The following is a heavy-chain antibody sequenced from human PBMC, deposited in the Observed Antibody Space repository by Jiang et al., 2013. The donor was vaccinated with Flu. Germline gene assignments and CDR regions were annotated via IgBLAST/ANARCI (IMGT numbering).Heavy chain of an antibody. V-gene: IGHV3-9*01. CDR2: ISWNSGSI. Sequence: PGRSLRLSCAASGFTFDDYAMHWVRQAPGKGLEWVSGISWNSGSIGYADSVKGRFTISRDNAKNSLYLQMNSLRAEDTALYYCAKDSSTMVRGSDYWGQGTLVTVSS. J-gene: IGHJ4*02. CDR1: GFTFDDYA. CDR3: AKDSSTMVRGSDY. D-gene: IGHD3-10*01.